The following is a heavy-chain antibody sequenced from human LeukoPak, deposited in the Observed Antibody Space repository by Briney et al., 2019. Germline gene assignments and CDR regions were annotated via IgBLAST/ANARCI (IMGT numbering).Heavy chain of an antibody. CDR1: GFTFSSYA. Sequence: GGSLRLSCAASGFTFSSYAMSWVRHAPGKGLEWVSAISGSGGSTYYADSVNGRFTISRDNSKNTLYLQMNSLRAEDTAVYYCAKEGGSGSYHDYWGQGTLVTVSS. V-gene: IGHV3-23*01. D-gene: IGHD3-10*01. CDR2: ISGSGGST. CDR3: AKEGGSGSYHDY. J-gene: IGHJ4*02.